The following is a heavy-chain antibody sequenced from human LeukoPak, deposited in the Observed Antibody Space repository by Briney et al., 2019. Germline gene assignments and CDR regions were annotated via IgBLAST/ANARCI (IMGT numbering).Heavy chain of an antibody. CDR2: ISGSGGST. J-gene: IGHJ3*02. CDR3: AKVLSGYDAFDI. V-gene: IGHV3-23*01. CDR1: GFTFSNYA. Sequence: PGGSLRLSCAASGFTFSNYAMSWVRQAPGKGLEWVSGISGSGGSTYYADSVKGRFTISRDNSKNTLCLQMNRLRAEDTAVYYCAKVLSGYDAFDIWGQGTMVTVSS. D-gene: IGHD6-25*01.